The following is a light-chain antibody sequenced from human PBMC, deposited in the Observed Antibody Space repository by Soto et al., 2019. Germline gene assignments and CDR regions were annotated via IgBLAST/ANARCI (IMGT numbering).Light chain of an antibody. CDR1: SSNIGSNS. J-gene: IGLJ2*01. CDR2: SNN. V-gene: IGLV1-44*01. Sequence: QSVLTQPPSASGTPGQRVTISCSGSSSNIGSNSVNWYQHLPGTAPKLLIYSNNQRPSGVPDRFSGSKSDTSASLAISGLQSEDEADYYCAAWYDSLNGVVFGGGTKLTVL. CDR3: AAWYDSLNGVV.